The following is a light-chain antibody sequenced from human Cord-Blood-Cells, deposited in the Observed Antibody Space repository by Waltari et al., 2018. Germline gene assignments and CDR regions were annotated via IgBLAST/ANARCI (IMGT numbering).Light chain of an antibody. Sequence: QSALTQPPSASGSPGQSVTISCTGTSSDVGGYHYVSWYQQHPGKAPKLMIYEVSKRPSGVTERFSGSKAGNTASLTVSGLQAEEEADYYCSSYAGSNNLVFGGGTKLTVL. CDR3: SSYAGSNNLV. CDR1: SSDVGGYHY. J-gene: IGLJ3*02. CDR2: EVS. V-gene: IGLV2-8*01.